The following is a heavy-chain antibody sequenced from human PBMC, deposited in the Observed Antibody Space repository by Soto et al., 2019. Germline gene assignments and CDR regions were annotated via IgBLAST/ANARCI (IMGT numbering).Heavy chain of an antibody. CDR1: GFTFSSYA. Sequence: GGSLRLSCAASGFTFSSYAMSWVRQAPGKGLEWVSAISGSGGSTYYADSVKGRFTISRDNSKNTLYLQMNSLRAEDTTVYYCAKATNNWNYAYGMDVWGQGTTVTVSS. D-gene: IGHD1-20*01. V-gene: IGHV3-23*01. CDR2: ISGSGGST. CDR3: AKATNNWNYAYGMDV. J-gene: IGHJ6*02.